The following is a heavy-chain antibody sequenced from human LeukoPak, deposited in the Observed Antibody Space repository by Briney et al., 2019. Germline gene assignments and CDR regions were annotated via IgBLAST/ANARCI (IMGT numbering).Heavy chain of an antibody. J-gene: IGHJ4*02. CDR1: GFTFSSYA. V-gene: IGHV3-64*01. Sequence: GGSLRLSCAASGFTFSSYAMHWVRQAPGKGLEYVSAISSNGGSTYYANSVKGRFTISRDNSKNTLYLQMGSLRAEDMAVYYCARDLGDYLFDYWGQGTLVTVSS. D-gene: IGHD4-17*01. CDR3: ARDLGDYLFDY. CDR2: ISSNGGST.